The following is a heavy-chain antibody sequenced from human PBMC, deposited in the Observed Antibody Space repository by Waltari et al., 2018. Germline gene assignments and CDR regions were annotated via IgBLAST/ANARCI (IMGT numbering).Heavy chain of an antibody. CDR1: GGSISSSSYY. CDR3: ATKRESSASGFDY. V-gene: IGHV4-39*01. Sequence: QLQLQESGPGLVKPSETLSFTCTVSGGSISSSSYYWGWIRQPPGKGLEWIWSIYYSGSTSYNPSLKSRVTISGDTSKNQFSLKLGSVTAADTAVYYCATKRESSASGFDYWGQGTLVTVSS. D-gene: IGHD6-19*01. CDR2: IYYSGST. J-gene: IGHJ4*02.